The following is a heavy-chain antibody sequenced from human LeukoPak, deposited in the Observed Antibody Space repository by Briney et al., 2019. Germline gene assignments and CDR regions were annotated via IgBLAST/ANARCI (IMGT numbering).Heavy chain of an antibody. CDR1: GYTLTELS. CDR3: ATPTTAMITFGGVIAFDI. J-gene: IGHJ3*02. CDR2: FDPEDGET. D-gene: IGHD3-16*02. Sequence: ASVKVSCTVSGYTLTELSMHWVRQAPGKGLEWMGGFDPEDGETIYAQRFQGRVTMTEDTSTDTAYMELSSLRSEDTAVYYCATPTTAMITFGGVIAFDIWGQGTMVTVSS. V-gene: IGHV1-24*01.